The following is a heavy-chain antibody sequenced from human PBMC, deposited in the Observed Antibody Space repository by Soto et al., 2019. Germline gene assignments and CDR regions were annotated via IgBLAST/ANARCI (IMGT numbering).Heavy chain of an antibody. Sequence: QVQLQESGPGLVKPSETLSLTCTVSGGSISSYYWSWIRQPPGKGLEWIGYIYYSGSTNYNPSLKSRVTTSVDTSKNQFSLKLSSVTAADTAVYYCARQGSRDYDFWSGYIWFDPWGQGTLVTVSS. CDR1: GGSISSYY. D-gene: IGHD3-3*01. CDR3: ARQGSRDYDFWSGYIWFDP. V-gene: IGHV4-59*08. J-gene: IGHJ5*02. CDR2: IYYSGST.